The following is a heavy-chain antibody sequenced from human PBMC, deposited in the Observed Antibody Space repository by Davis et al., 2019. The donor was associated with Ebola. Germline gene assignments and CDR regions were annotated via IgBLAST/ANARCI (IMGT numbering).Heavy chain of an antibody. V-gene: IGHV1-18*01. D-gene: IGHD2-15*01. CDR2: ISAYNGNT. J-gene: IGHJ4*02. Sequence: ASVKVSCKASGYTFTSYGISWVRQAPGQGLEWMGWISAYNGNTNYAQKLQGRVTMTTDTSTSTAYMELRSLRSDDTAVYYCARCGGYCSGGSCYSWYFDYWGQGTLVTVSS. CDR1: GYTFTSYG. CDR3: ARCGGYCSGGSCYSWYFDY.